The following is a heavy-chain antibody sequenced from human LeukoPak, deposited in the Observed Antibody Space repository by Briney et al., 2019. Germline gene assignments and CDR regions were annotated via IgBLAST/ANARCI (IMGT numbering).Heavy chain of an antibody. J-gene: IGHJ4*02. CDR2: ISSSGSTI. CDR3: VRDVVPYSSNWYYFDY. V-gene: IGHV3-11*04. CDR1: GFTFSDYY. D-gene: IGHD6-13*01. Sequence: GGSLRLSCAASGFTFSDYYMSWIRQAPGKGLEWVSYISSSGSTIYYADSVKGRFTISRDNSKNTLYLLMNSLRAEDTAVYYCVRDVVPYSSNWYYFDYWGQGTLVTVSS.